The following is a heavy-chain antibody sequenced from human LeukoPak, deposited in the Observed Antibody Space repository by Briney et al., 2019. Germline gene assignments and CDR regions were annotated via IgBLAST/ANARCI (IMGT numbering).Heavy chain of an antibody. CDR1: GFSFSSYE. J-gene: IGHJ6*03. V-gene: IGHV3-48*03. Sequence: GGSLRLSCAASGFSFSSYEMNWVRQAPGKGLEWISYISSSGSTIYYADSVKGRFTISRDNAKNSLYLQMNSLRAEDRAVYYCARDPQKSYYGSGKYYYYYYMDGWGKGTTVTVSS. D-gene: IGHD3-10*01. CDR3: ARDPQKSYYGSGKYYYYYYMDG. CDR2: ISSSGSTI.